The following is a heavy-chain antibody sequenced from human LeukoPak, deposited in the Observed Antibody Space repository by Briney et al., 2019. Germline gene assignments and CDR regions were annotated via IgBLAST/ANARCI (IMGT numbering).Heavy chain of an antibody. D-gene: IGHD3-22*01. V-gene: IGHV5-51*01. CDR2: IYPGDSDT. Sequence: PGESLNISWKGSGYSFTSYWIGWVRQLPGKGLGWMGIIYPGDSDTRYSPSFEGQATISADKSISTAYLQWSSLTASDTAMYYCARYYYDGSGYYHYFDSWGQGTLVTVSS. J-gene: IGHJ4*02. CDR1: GYSFTSYW. CDR3: ARYYYDGSGYYHYFDS.